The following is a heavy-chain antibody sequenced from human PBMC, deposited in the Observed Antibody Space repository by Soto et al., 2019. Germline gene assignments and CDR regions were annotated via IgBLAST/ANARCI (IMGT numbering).Heavy chain of an antibody. CDR3: AREVEVHTPFCGA. CDR1: GGTFGNYA. D-gene: IGHD2-21*01. J-gene: IGHJ5*02. Sequence: QLQLVQSGTEVKKPGSSVTVSCKASGGTFGNYAINWLRQAPGQGLQWLGDISPMFHKANYEQTFQGRVYITADESTNTVYMELSSLRSEDTALYYCAREVEVHTPFCGAWGQGTLVTVSS. V-gene: IGHV1-69*01. CDR2: ISPMFHKA.